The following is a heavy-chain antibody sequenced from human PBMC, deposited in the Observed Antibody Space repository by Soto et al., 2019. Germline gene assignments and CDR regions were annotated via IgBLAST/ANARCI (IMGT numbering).Heavy chain of an antibody. CDR3: ARDSSTVVTGTAY. V-gene: IGHV4-59*12. D-gene: IGHD1-20*01. J-gene: IGHJ4*02. CDR1: GGSISSYY. Sequence: SETLSLTCTVSGGSISSYYWSWIRQPPGKGLEWIGYIYYSGSTNYNPSLKSRVTISVDTSKNQFSLKLSSVTAADTAVYYCARDSSTVVTGTAYWGQGTLVTVSS. CDR2: IYYSGST.